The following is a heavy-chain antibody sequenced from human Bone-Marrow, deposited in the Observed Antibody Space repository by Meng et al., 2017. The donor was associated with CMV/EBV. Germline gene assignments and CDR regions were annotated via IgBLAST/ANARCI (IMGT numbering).Heavy chain of an antibody. CDR2: IYYSGST. CDR1: GGSISSGDYY. CDR3: AGTPIAAAGLFDY. Sequence: QGRLEESGPGLVKPYQNLSLTCTVSGGSISSGDYYWSWIRQPPGKGLEWIGYIYYSGSTYYNPSLKSRVTISVDTSKNQFSLKLSSVTAADTAVYYCAGTPIAAAGLFDYWGQGTLVTVSS. V-gene: IGHV4-30-4*08. D-gene: IGHD6-13*01. J-gene: IGHJ4*02.